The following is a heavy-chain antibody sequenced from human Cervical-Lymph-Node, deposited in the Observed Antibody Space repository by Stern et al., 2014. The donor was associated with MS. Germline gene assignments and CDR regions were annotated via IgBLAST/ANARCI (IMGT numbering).Heavy chain of an antibody. CDR3: ASRVGSYYVPQPLSY. V-gene: IGHV4-4*02. CDR1: GGSISSSNW. D-gene: IGHD1-26*01. Sequence: QLQLQESGPGLVKPSGTLSLTCAVSGGSISSSNWWRWVRQPPGKGVEGVGEIYHSGSTNYDPSLQERVTKPRDKPKNPIALKLSSVTAADTAVYYCASRVGSYYVPQPLSYWGQGTLVTVSS. J-gene: IGHJ4*02. CDR2: IYHSGST.